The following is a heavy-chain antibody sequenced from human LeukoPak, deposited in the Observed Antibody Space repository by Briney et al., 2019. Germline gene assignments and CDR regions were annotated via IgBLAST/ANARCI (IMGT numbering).Heavy chain of an antibody. J-gene: IGHJ4*02. D-gene: IGHD3-9*01. V-gene: IGHV3-33*06. CDR1: GFTFSSYG. CDR2: IWYDGSNK. Sequence: GGSLRLSCAASGFTFSSYGMHWVRQAPGKGLEWVAVIWYDGSNKYYADSVKGRFTISRDNSKNTLYLQMNSLRAEDTAVYYCAKGNSGSLRYFDWLFRYWGQGTLVTASS. CDR3: AKGNSGSLRYFDWLFRY.